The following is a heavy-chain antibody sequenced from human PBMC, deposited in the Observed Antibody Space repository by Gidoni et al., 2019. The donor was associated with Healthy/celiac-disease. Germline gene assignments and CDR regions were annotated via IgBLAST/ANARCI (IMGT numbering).Heavy chain of an antibody. D-gene: IGHD6-13*01. Sequence: EVQLLESGGGLVQPGGSLRLSCAASGFTFSSDAMSWVRQAPGKGLEWVSAISGSGGSTYYADPVKGRFTISRDNSKNTLYLQMNSLRAEDTAVYYCAKGRGLGIAAAGAVDYWGQGTLVTVSS. CDR3: AKGRGLGIAAAGAVDY. J-gene: IGHJ4*02. CDR1: GFTFSSDA. V-gene: IGHV3-23*01. CDR2: ISGSGGST.